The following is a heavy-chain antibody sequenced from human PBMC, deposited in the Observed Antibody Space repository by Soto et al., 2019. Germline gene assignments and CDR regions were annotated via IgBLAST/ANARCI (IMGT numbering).Heavy chain of an antibody. Sequence: SETLSLTCTFSAGSTSSGGYYWSCIRQQPGKGLEWIGYIYYSGSTYYNPSLKSRVTISVDTYKNQFSLKLSSVTAADTAVYYCARVSSSWSRFDYFGYWGQGTLVTVSS. D-gene: IGHD6-13*01. CDR2: IYYSGST. CDR3: ARVSSSWSRFDYFGY. V-gene: IGHV4-31*03. CDR1: AGSTSSGGYY. J-gene: IGHJ4*02.